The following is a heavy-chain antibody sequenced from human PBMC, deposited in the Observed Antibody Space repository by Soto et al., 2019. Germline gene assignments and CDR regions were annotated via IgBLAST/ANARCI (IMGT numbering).Heavy chain of an antibody. CDR1: GFTFSSYG. J-gene: IGHJ4*02. CDR3: AKDVSGYEDY. CDR2: ISYDGSNK. D-gene: IGHD5-12*01. V-gene: IGHV3-30*18. Sequence: GSLRLSCAASGFTFSSYGMHWVRQAPGKGLEWVAVISYDGSNKYYADSVKGRFTISRDNSKNTLYLQMNSLRAEDTAVYYCAKDVSGYEDYWGEGTLVTVS.